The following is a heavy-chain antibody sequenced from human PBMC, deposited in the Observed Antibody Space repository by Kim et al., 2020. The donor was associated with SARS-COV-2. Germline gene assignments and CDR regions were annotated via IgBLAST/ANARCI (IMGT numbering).Heavy chain of an antibody. J-gene: IGHJ6*02. CDR3: AKDRGTYYYNGMDV. CDR1: GFTFSSYG. D-gene: IGHD3-10*01. Sequence: GGSLRLSCAASGFTFSSYGMSWVRQAPGKGLEWVSTISGSGNSKNYADSVKGRFTISRDNSKNTLFLQMNSLRAEDTALYYCAKDRGTYYYNGMDVWCQG. CDR2: ISGSGNSK. V-gene: IGHV3-23*01.